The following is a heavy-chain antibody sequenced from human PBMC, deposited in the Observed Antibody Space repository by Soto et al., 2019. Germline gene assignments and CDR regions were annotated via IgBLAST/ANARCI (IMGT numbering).Heavy chain of an antibody. CDR2: IYYDGSNK. CDR1: GFAFSNYG. Sequence: QVQLVESGGGGVQPGGSLRLSCTASGFAFSNYGMHWVRQAPGKGLEWVAVIYYDGSNKYYADSVKVRFTISRDNSKNTLFLQMNSLRAEDTAVYYCARGYYVSGSFYFDYWGQGTLVTVSS. CDR3: ARGYYVSGSFYFDY. D-gene: IGHD3-10*01. V-gene: IGHV3-33*01. J-gene: IGHJ4*02.